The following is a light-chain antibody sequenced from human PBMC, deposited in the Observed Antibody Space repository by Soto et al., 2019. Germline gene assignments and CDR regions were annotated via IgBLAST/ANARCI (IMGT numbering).Light chain of an antibody. J-gene: IGLJ1*01. CDR2: EGS. V-gene: IGLV2-23*01. Sequence: QSALTQPASVSGSPGQSITISCTGTSSDVGSYYLVSWYQQHPGKAPKLMIYEGSKRPSGVSNRFSGSKSGNTASLTISGFQAEDEADYYCCSYAGGSTLYVFGTGTKLTVL. CDR3: CSYAGGSTLYV. CDR1: SSDVGSYYL.